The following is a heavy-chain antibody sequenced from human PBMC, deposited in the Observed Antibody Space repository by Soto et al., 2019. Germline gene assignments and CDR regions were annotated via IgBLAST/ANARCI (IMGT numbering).Heavy chain of an antibody. V-gene: IGHV1-3*05. D-gene: IGHD1-20*01. J-gene: IGHJ4*02. CDR1: GYTFTSYA. Sequence: QVQLVQSGAEEKKPGASVKVSCKASGYTFTSYAMHWVRQATGQRLEWMGWINAGNGNTKYSQKFQGRVTITRDTSASTAYRELCSLRSEDTAVYYCARGITLPTPLDYWGQGTLVTVSS. CDR3: ARGITLPTPLDY. CDR2: INAGNGNT.